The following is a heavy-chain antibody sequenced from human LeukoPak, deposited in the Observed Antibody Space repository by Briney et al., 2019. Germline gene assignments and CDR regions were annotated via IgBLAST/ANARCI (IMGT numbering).Heavy chain of an antibody. J-gene: IGHJ4*02. CDR2: ISAYNGNT. Sequence: ASVKVSCKASGYTFTSYGISWVRQAPGQGLEWMGWISAYNGNTNYARKLQGRVTMTTDTSTSTAYMELRSLRSDDTAVYYCARDEGEGYTATLLFDYWGQGTLVTVSS. V-gene: IGHV1-18*01. D-gene: IGHD3-16*01. CDR1: GYTFTSYG. CDR3: ARDEGEGYTATLLFDY.